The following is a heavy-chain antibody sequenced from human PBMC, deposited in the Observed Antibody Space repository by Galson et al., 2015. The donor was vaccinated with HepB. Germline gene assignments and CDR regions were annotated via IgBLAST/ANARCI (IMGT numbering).Heavy chain of an antibody. CDR3: AKDQEDYVVLNAYYFDY. CDR2: ISYDGSNK. J-gene: IGHJ4*02. D-gene: IGHD3-16*01. V-gene: IGHV3-30*18. CDR1: GFTFSSYG. Sequence: SLRLSCAASGFTFSSYGMHWVRQAPGKGLEWVAVISYDGSNKYYADSVKGRFTISRDNSKNTLYLQMNSLRAEDTAVYYCAKDQEDYVVLNAYYFDYWGQGTLVTVSS.